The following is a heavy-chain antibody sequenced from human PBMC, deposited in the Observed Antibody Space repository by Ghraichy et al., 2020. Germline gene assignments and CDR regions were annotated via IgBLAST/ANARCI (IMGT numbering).Heavy chain of an antibody. D-gene: IGHD3-10*01. V-gene: IGHV3-23*01. Sequence: VSAISGSGGSTYYADSVKGRFTISRDNPKNTLYLQMNSLRAEDTAVYYCAKAPRVSAPYYFDYWGQG. CDR2: ISGSGGST. J-gene: IGHJ4*02. CDR3: AKAPRVSAPYYFDY.